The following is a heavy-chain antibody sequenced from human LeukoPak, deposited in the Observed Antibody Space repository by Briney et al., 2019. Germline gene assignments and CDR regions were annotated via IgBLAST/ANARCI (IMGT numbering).Heavy chain of an antibody. CDR1: GFTFSNAW. CDR2: IKSKTDGGTT. J-gene: IGHJ4*02. D-gene: IGHD2-15*01. V-gene: IGHV3-15*01. Sequence: WGSLRLPCAASGFTFSNAWMSWVRQAPGKGLEWVGRIKSKTDGGTTDYAAPVKGRFTISRDDSKNTLYLQMNSLKTEDTAVYYCTTESVVAATVSGELDYWGQGTLVTVSS. CDR3: TTESVVAATVSGELDY.